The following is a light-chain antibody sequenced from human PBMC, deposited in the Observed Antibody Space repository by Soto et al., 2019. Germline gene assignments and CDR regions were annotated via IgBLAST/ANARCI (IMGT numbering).Light chain of an antibody. V-gene: IGKV3D-11*03. Sequence: EIVLTHSPATLSSFPFDRVTLSSSASQYINTRLASYQHRPGQAPRLLIYQTSIRASGIPARFSASGTGTDFTLTISRLEPDDFGAYFCQKYSALPMKFGQGTRLEIK. CDR1: QYINTR. J-gene: IGKJ5*01. CDR2: QTS. CDR3: QKYSALPMK.